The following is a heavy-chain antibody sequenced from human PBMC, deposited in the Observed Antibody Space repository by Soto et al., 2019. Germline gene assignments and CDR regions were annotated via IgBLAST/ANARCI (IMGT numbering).Heavy chain of an antibody. CDR3: ARDYPRFTMVRGREFDY. CDR2: ISAYNGNT. D-gene: IGHD3-10*01. V-gene: IGHV1-18*01. CDR1: GYTFTSYG. Sequence: ASVKVSCKASGYTFTSYGISWVRQAPGQGLEWMGWISAYNGNTNYAQKLQGRVTMTTDTSTSTAYMELRSLRSDDTAVYYCARDYPRFTMVRGREFDYWGQGTLVTVSS. J-gene: IGHJ4*02.